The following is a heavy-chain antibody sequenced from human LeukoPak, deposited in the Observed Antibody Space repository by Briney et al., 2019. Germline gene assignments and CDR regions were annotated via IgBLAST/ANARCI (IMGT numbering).Heavy chain of an antibody. J-gene: IGHJ5*02. D-gene: IGHD6-13*01. CDR3: ARVLAAAGNNWFDP. CDR2: IYYTGNI. Sequence: SETLSLTCAVSGGSISSGGYSWSWIRQPPGKAMEFIAYIYYTGNIYFNPSLKSRVTISVDTSKNQFSLKLSSVTAADTAVYYCARVLAAAGNNWFDPWGQGTLVTVSS. CDR1: GGSISSGGYS. V-gene: IGHV4-30-4*07.